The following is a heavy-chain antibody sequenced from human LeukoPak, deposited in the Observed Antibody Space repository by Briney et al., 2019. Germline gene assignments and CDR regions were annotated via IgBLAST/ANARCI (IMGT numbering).Heavy chain of an antibody. V-gene: IGHV4-34*01. D-gene: IGHD3-3*01. Sequence: SETLSLTCAVYGGSFSGYYWSWIRQPPGKGLEWIGEINHSGSTNYNPSLKSRVTISVDTSKNQFSLERSSVAAADTAVYYCARGRVVTRFDYWGQGTLVTVSS. CDR2: INHSGST. CDR3: ARGRVVTRFDY. J-gene: IGHJ4*02. CDR1: GGSFSGYY.